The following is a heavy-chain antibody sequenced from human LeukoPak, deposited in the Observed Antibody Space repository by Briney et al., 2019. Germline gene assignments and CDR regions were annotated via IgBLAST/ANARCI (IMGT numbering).Heavy chain of an antibody. V-gene: IGHV1-69*13. Sequence: SVKVSCNASGGTFSSYAISWVRQAPGQGLEWMGAIIPIFGTANYAQKFQGRVTITADESTSTAYMELSSLRSEDTAVYYCARDPYYYDSSGYPKETYFDYWGQGTLVTVSS. CDR2: IIPIFGTA. CDR3: ARDPYYYDSSGYPKETYFDY. CDR1: GGTFSSYA. J-gene: IGHJ4*02. D-gene: IGHD3-22*01.